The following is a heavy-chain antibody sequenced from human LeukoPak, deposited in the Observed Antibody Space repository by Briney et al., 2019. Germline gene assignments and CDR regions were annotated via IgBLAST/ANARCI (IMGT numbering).Heavy chain of an antibody. CDR2: MNPNSGNT. J-gene: IGHJ4*02. V-gene: IGHV1-8*01. D-gene: IGHD3-10*01. Sequence: ASVKVSCKASGHTFTSYDINWVRQATGQGLEWMGWMNPNSGNTGYAQKFQGRVTMTRNTSISTAYMELSSLRSEDTAVYYCARGLWFGELFFWDFGYWGQGTLVTVSS. CDR3: ARGLWFGELFFWDFGY. CDR1: GHTFTSYD.